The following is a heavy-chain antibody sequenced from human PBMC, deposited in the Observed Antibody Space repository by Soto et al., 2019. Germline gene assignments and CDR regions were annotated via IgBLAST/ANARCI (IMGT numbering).Heavy chain of an antibody. D-gene: IGHD3-10*01. J-gene: IGHJ6*02. V-gene: IGHV1-18*01. CDR3: ARERATLPGYYYGMDV. CDR1: GYTFTSYG. CDR2: ISAYNGNT. Sequence: QVQLVQSGAEVKKPGASVKVSCKASGYTFTSYGISWVRQAPGQGLEWMGWISAYNGNTNYAQKLQGRVTMTTDTYTSTAYMELRSLRSDDTAVYYCARERATLPGYYYGMDVCGQGSTVSVSS.